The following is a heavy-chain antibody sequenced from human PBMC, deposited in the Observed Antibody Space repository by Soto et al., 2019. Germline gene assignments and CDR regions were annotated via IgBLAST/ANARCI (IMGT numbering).Heavy chain of an antibody. CDR2: VIPIFGTP. Sequence: QVQLVQSGAEVKKPGSSVKVSCKSSGGTFGSYAISWVRQAPGQGLEWMGGVIPIFGTPHYAQKFHGRVTITADIPTSTAYLELSSLNSADTAVYYCAKIRWTISLQEAEAIWGKGTLVTVSS. D-gene: IGHD6-19*01. CDR1: GGTFGSYA. J-gene: IGHJ4*02. V-gene: IGHV1-69*06. CDR3: AKIRWTISLQEAEAI.